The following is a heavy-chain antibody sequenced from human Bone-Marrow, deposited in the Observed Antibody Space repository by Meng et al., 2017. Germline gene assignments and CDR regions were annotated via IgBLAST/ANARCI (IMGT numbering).Heavy chain of an antibody. V-gene: IGHV1-2*06. Sequence: QLQRVRSGPEGKKPGCAVSLSCKPSGYTFAAYWRHWLRQAPGQGLEWMGRIDPNNDHTQYAQNFQGRVTMTSDTSISTVYMELNGLRSDDTAVYYCARDEDISAAGKLFGDYWGQGTLVTVSS. CDR2: IDPNNDHT. J-gene: IGHJ4*02. D-gene: IGHD6-13*01. CDR3: ARDEDISAAGKLFGDY. CDR1: GYTFAAYW.